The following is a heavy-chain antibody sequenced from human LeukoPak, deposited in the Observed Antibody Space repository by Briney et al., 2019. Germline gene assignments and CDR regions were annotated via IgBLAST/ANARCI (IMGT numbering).Heavy chain of an antibody. CDR1: GFDFSSNW. J-gene: IGHJ4*02. D-gene: IGHD3-3*01. CDR2: IKGDGIST. CDR3: AKDHYWSIDY. Sequence: GSLKLSCAASGFDFSSNWMHWVRHAPGQGLVWVSRIKGDGISTNYAVSVKGRFTISRDIAKNTLYLQMNSLRAEDTGVYYCAKDHYWSIDYWGRGTLVTVSS. V-gene: IGHV3-74*01.